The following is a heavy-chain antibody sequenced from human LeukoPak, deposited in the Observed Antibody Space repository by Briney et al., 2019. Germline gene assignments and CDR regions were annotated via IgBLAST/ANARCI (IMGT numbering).Heavy chain of an antibody. CDR1: GGSFSGYY. D-gene: IGHD6-13*01. CDR3: ARTFGYSSPPGYGMDV. Sequence: SETLSLTCAVYGGSFSGYYWSWICQPPGKGLEWIGEINHSGSTNYNPSLKSRVTISVDTSKNQFSLKLSSVTAADTAVYYCARTFGYSSPPGYGMDVWGQGTTVTVSS. J-gene: IGHJ6*02. CDR2: INHSGST. V-gene: IGHV4-34*01.